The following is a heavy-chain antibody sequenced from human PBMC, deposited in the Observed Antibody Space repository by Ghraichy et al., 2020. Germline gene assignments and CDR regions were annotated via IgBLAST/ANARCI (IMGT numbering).Heavy chain of an antibody. V-gene: IGHV1-46*01. D-gene: IGHD2-15*01. CDR2: INPSGGST. CDR3: AKSPYCSGGSCYYFDY. Sequence: ASVKVSCKASGYTFTSYYMHWVRQAPGQGLEWMGIINPSGGSTSYAQKFQGRVTMTRDTSTSTVYMELSSLRSEDTAVYYCAKSPYCSGGSCYYFDYWGQGTLVTVSS. J-gene: IGHJ4*02. CDR1: GYTFTSYY.